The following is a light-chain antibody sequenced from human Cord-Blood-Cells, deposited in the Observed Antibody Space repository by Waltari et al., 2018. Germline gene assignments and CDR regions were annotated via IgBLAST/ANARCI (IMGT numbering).Light chain of an antibody. CDR1: QSVSRD. J-gene: IGKJ1*01. CDR2: DAS. V-gene: IGKV3-11*01. Sequence: EIVLTQSPATLSLSPGERATLSRRASQSVSRDLAWYQQKPGQAPRLLIYDASNMSTCIPARFSGSGSGTDFTLTISSLEPEDFAVYYCQQRSNWPPTFGQGTKVEIK. CDR3: QQRSNWPPT.